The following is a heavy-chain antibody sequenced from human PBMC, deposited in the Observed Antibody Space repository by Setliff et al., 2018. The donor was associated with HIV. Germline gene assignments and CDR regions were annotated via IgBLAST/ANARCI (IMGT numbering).Heavy chain of an antibody. D-gene: IGHD2-21*02. CDR1: DYSISSGYY. CDR3: ARHDGTYCGGDCYLLGYFDL. Sequence: PSETLSLTCAVSDYSISSGYYWGWIRQPPGKGLEWIGSIYHSGSTYYNPSLKSRVTISVDTSKTQFSLNLSSVTAADTAVYYWARHDGTYCGGDCYLLGYFDLWGRGTLVTVSS. V-gene: IGHV4-38-2*01. CDR2: IYHSGST. J-gene: IGHJ2*01.